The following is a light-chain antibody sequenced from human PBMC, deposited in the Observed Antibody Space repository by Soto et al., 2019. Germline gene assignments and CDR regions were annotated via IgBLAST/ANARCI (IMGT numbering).Light chain of an antibody. CDR3: QHYDSSRT. CDR2: GTS. J-gene: IGKJ1*01. Sequence: EIVLTPSPGTLSLSPVERAPLSCRASQSVDSTYITWYQQKPGQAPRLLIYGTSGRATGIPDRFSGSGSGTDFTLTISRLEPEDFAVYYCQHYDSSRTFGQGTKVDIK. CDR1: QSVDSTY. V-gene: IGKV3-20*01.